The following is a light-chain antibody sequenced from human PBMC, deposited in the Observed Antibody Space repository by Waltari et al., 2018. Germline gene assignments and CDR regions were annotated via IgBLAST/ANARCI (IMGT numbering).Light chain of an antibody. J-gene: IGKJ4*01. V-gene: IGKV1-27*01. CDR2: AAS. CDR3: QKYNSAPLT. CDR1: QGISNY. Sequence: DIQMTQSPSSLSAAVADRVTITCRPRQGISNYLAWYQQKPGKVPKLLIYAASTLQSGVPSRFSGSGSGTDFTLTISSLQPEDVATYYCQKYNSAPLTFGGGTKVEIK.